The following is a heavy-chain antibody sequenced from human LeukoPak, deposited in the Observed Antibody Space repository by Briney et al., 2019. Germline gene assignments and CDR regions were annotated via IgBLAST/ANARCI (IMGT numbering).Heavy chain of an antibody. CDR3: AELGITMIGGV. V-gene: IGHV3-48*03. J-gene: IGHJ6*04. CDR1: GFTFSSYE. CDR2: ISSSGSTI. D-gene: IGHD3-10*02. Sequence: PGGSLRLSGAASGFTFSSYEMNWVRQAPGKGLEWVSYISSSGSTIYYADSVKVRFTISRDNAKHSLQLQMNSLRAEDTYVYYCAELGITMIGGVWGKGTTVTISS.